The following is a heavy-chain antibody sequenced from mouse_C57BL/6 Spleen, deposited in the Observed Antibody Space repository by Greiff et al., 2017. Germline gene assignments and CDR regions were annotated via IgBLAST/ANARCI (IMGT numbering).Heavy chain of an antibody. CDR3: AMSDYYCSSYDY. V-gene: IGHV1-81*01. CDR1: GYTFTSYG. D-gene: IGHD1-1*01. Sequence: QVQLQQSGAELARPGASVKLSCKASGYTFTSYGISWVKQRAGQGLEWIGEIYPRSGNTYYNEKFKGKATLTADKSSSTAYMELRGLTSEDSAVYFCAMSDYYCSSYDYWGQGTTLTVSS. J-gene: IGHJ2*01. CDR2: IYPRSGNT.